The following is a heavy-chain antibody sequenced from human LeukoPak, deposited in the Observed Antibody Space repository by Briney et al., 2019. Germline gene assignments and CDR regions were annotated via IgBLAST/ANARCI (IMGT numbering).Heavy chain of an antibody. CDR3: ARYDSSSREAFDI. Sequence: SETLPLTCTVSGGSISGYYWSWIRQPPGKGLEWIGYIYYSGSTNYNPSLKSRVTISVDTSKNQFSLKLSSVTAADTAVYYCARYDSSSREAFDIWGQGTMVTVSS. J-gene: IGHJ3*02. CDR2: IYYSGST. CDR1: GGSISGYY. D-gene: IGHD6-6*01. V-gene: IGHV4-59*01.